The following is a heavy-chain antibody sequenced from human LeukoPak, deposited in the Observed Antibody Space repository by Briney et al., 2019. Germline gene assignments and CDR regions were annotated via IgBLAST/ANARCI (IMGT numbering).Heavy chain of an antibody. J-gene: IGHJ3*02. CDR3: ARWGNYGPAFDI. D-gene: IGHD3-16*01. CDR1: EFTFSSYG. V-gene: IGHV3-30*03. CDR2: ISYDGSNK. Sequence: GGSLRLSCAASEFTFSSYGMHWVRQAPGKGLEWVAVISYDGSNKYYADSVKGRFTISRDNAKNSLCLQMNSLRAEDTAVYYCARWGNYGPAFDIWGQGTMVTVSS.